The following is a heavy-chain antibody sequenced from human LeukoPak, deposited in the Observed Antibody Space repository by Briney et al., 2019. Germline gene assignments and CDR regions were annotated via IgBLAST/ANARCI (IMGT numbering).Heavy chain of an antibody. CDR3: ARQHDSYYYYYIDV. V-gene: IGHV4-38-2*01. CDR1: GYSISNGYY. Sequence: SETLSLTCAVSGYSISNGYYWVWIRQPPGRVLEWIGSLYHSDSAYYNTSLRSRVSMSVDTSKTQFSLTLSFVTAADTAVYYCARQHDSYYYYYIDVWGSGTTVTVSS. J-gene: IGHJ6*03. CDR2: LYHSDSA.